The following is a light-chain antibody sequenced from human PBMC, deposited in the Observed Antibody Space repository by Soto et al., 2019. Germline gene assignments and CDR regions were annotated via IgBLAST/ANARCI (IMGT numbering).Light chain of an antibody. CDR3: QQYNSYTWM. CDR1: QSISSW. Sequence: DIQMTQSPSSLSASVGDRVTMTCRASQSISSWLAWYQQKPGKAPKLLIYKASSLESGVPSRFSGSGSGTEFTLTISSLQPDDFATYYCQQYNSYTWMFGQGTKVDI. CDR2: KAS. V-gene: IGKV1-5*03. J-gene: IGKJ1*01.